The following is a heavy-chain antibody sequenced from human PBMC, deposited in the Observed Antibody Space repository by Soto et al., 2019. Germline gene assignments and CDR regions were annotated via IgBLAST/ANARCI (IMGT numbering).Heavy chain of an antibody. CDR2: ISGSGGVT. V-gene: IGHV3-23*01. Sequence: VQLLQSGGGLVQPGGSQRLSCAASGFTFSSYAMSCVRQGPGKGLEWVTLISGSGGVTDYADSVKGRFTVSRDNSKNTMYLELNSLTAGDRAIYYCAKIHSGSSEDAFDVWGQGTVVTVSS. J-gene: IGHJ3*01. CDR3: AKIHSGSSEDAFDV. D-gene: IGHD6-19*01. CDR1: GFTFSSYA.